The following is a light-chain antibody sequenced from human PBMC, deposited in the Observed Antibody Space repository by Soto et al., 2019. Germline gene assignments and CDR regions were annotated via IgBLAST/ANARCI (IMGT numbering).Light chain of an antibody. CDR3: QQYNNWPPYT. J-gene: IGKJ2*01. Sequence: EIVMTQSPATLSVSPGERATLSCRASQSVSSNLAWYQQKPGQAPRLLIYGAFTRATGIQARFSGSGSGTEFTLTISSLQSEDFAVYYCQQYNNWPPYTFGQGTKLEIK. CDR2: GAF. CDR1: QSVSSN. V-gene: IGKV3-15*01.